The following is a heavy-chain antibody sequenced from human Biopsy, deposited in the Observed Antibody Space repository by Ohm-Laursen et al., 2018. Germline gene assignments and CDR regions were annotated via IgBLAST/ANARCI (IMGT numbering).Heavy chain of an antibody. J-gene: IGHJ5*02. CDR2: IYYSGNT. CDR1: GGSINGGSSY. D-gene: IGHD2/OR15-2a*01. V-gene: IGHV4-61*01. Sequence: TLSLTCTVSGGSINGGSSYWSWLRQPPGKGLEWIGYIYYSGNTHYNPSLKSRVTISIDTSKNQFSLRLSSVTSADTAVYYCAREDYYTWFDPWGQGTLVTVSS. CDR3: AREDYYTWFDP.